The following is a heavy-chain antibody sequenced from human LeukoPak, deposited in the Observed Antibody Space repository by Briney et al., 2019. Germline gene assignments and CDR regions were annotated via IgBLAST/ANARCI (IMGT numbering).Heavy chain of an antibody. CDR3: ATVRDIVVGGGPYYFDY. CDR1: GYTFIGYY. CDR2: INPHNGDT. D-gene: IGHD2-21*01. Sequence: ASVKVSCKASGYTFIGYYLHWVRQAPGQGLEWMGWINPHNGDTNYAQKFQGRVTMTGDTSITTAYMDLSRLKSDDTAVYYCATVRDIVVGGGPYYFDYWGQGTLVTVSS. J-gene: IGHJ4*02. V-gene: IGHV1-2*02.